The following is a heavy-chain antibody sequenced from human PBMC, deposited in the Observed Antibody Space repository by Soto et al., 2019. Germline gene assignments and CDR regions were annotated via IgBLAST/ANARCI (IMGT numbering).Heavy chain of an antibody. CDR3: AKGPLALHYYDSSGHFDY. J-gene: IGHJ4*02. V-gene: IGHV3-23*01. D-gene: IGHD3-22*01. CDR1: GFTFSSYA. CDR2: ISGSGGST. Sequence: GGSLRLSCAAPGFTFSSYAMSWVRQAPGKGLEWVSAISGSGGSTYYADSVKGRFTISRDNSKNTLYLQMNSLRAEDTAVYYCAKGPLALHYYDSSGHFDYWGQGTLVTVSS.